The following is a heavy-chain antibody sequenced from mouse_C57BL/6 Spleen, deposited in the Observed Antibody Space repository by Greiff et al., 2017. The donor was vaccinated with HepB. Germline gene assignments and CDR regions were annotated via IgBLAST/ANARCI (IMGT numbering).Heavy chain of an antibody. D-gene: IGHD1-1*01. CDR2: IYPGNSDT. CDR3: TRAPYGSSYEDAY. Sequence: VQLQQSGTVLARPGASVKMSCKTSGYTFTSYWMHWVKQRPGQGLEWIGAIYPGNSDTSYNQKFKGKAKLTAVTSASTAYMELSSLTNEDSAVYYCTRAPYGSSYEDAYWGQGTLVTVSA. J-gene: IGHJ3*01. CDR1: GYTFTSYW. V-gene: IGHV1-5*01.